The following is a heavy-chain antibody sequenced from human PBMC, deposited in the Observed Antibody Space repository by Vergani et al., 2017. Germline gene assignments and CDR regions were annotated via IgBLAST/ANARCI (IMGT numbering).Heavy chain of an antibody. CDR3: VRDRGLCAGGRLYTEAREY. Sequence: QVQLVESGGGVVQPGTSLRLSCVVSGFALNRHAMYWVRQAPGKGLERVVGISFDGTNEYYPDLVKGRFTIPRDIAKNTLYLQVRSLRLEDTGVYHCVRDRGLCAGGRLYTEAREYWGQGTPVTVSS. D-gene: IGHD1-14*01. CDR2: ISFDGTNE. V-gene: IGHV3-30-3*01. CDR1: GFALNRHA. J-gene: IGHJ4*02.